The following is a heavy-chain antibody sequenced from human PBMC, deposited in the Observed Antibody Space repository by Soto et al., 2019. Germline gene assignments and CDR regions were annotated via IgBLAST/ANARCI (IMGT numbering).Heavy chain of an antibody. D-gene: IGHD3-9*01. Sequence: ASVKVSCKTSGGTFSSYAISWVRQAPGQGLEWMGGIIPMFGTANYAQKFQGRVTITADESTSTAYMELSSLRSEDTAVYYCAFSLGFLVIRSWGQGTLVTVSS. CDR1: GGTFSSYA. J-gene: IGHJ5*02. CDR2: IIPMFGTA. V-gene: IGHV1-69*13. CDR3: AFSLGFLVIRS.